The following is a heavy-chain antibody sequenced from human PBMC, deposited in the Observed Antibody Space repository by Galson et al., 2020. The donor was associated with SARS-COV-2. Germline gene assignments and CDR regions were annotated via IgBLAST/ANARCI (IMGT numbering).Heavy chain of an antibody. CDR2: ISGSGGST. D-gene: IGHD2-2*01. Sequence: GGSLRLSCAASGFTFSSYAMSWVRQAPGKGLEWVSAISGSGGSTYYADSVKGRFTISRDNSKNTLYLQMNSLRAEDTAVYYCAKESDIVVVPAPPPDYWGQGTLVTVSS. V-gene: IGHV3-23*01. CDR3: AKESDIVVVPAPPPDY. CDR1: GFTFSSYA. J-gene: IGHJ4*02.